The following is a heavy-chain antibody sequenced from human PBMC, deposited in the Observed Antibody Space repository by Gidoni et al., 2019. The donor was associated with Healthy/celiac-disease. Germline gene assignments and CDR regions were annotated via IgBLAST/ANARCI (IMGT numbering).Heavy chain of an antibody. Sequence: EVQLVESGGGLVQPGGSLRLSCAASGFTFSSYEMNWVRQAPGKGLGWVSYISSSGSTIYYADSVKGRFTIARDNAKNSLYLQMNSLRAEDTAVYYCARDAAPSASGLWGMRRQDAFDIWGQGTMVTVSS. CDR2: ISSSGSTI. CDR1: GFTFSSYE. J-gene: IGHJ3*02. D-gene: IGHD3-16*01. V-gene: IGHV3-48*03. CDR3: ARDAAPSASGLWGMRRQDAFDI.